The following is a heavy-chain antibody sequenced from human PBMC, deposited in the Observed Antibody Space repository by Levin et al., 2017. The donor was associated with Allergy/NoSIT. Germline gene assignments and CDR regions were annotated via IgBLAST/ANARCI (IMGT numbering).Heavy chain of an antibody. CDR2: IIPIFGTA. J-gene: IGHJ6*02. Sequence: ASVKVSCKASGGTFSSYAISWVRQAPGQGLEWMGGIIPIFGTANYAQKFQGRVTITADESTSTAYMELSSLRSEDTAVYYCASDRYDSSGYYTFYYYGMDVWGQGTTVTVSS. D-gene: IGHD3-22*01. CDR3: ASDRYDSSGYYTFYYYGMDV. CDR1: GGTFSSYA. V-gene: IGHV1-69*13.